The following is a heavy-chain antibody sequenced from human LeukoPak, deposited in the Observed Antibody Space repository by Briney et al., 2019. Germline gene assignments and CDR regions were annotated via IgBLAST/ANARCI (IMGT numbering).Heavy chain of an antibody. D-gene: IGHD6-13*01. CDR1: GFTFSDYG. J-gene: IGHJ3*02. Sequence: GGSLRLSCAASGFTFSDYGMHWVRQAPGKGLEWVAVISYDGNHKYYTDSVKGRLTISRDNSKNTLYLQMSSLRAEDTAVYYCTKDDAYSSSWYACDIWGQGTMVTVSS. V-gene: IGHV3-30*18. CDR3: TKDDAYSSSWYACDI. CDR2: ISYDGNHK.